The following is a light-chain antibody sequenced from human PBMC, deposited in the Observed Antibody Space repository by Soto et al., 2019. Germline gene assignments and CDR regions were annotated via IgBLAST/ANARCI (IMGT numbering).Light chain of an antibody. CDR3: QQYGSSPLT. CDR1: QSAYSN. J-gene: IGKJ4*01. V-gene: IGKV3-20*01. CDR2: GAS. Sequence: EIVMTQSPATLSVSPGERATLSCRASQSAYSNLAWYQQKPGQAPRLLIYGASSRATGIPDRFSGSGSGTDFTLTISRLEPEDFAVYYCQQYGSSPLTFGGGTKVDIK.